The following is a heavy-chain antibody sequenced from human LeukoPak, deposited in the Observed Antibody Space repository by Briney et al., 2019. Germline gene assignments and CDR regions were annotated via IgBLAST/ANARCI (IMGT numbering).Heavy chain of an antibody. D-gene: IGHD5-24*01. Sequence: GGSLRLSCAASGFTVSTNYMSWVRQAPGKGLEWVSILYSGGGTYYADSGRGRFTISRDNSKNTLYLQMNSLRADDTAVYYCARSRDGSLDYWGQGTLVTVSS. CDR1: GFTVSTNY. V-gene: IGHV3-53*01. CDR3: ARSRDGSLDY. CDR2: LYSGGGT. J-gene: IGHJ4*02.